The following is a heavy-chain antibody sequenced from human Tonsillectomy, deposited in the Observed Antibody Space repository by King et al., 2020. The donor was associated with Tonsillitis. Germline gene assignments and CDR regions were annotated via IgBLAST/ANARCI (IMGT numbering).Heavy chain of an antibody. CDR3: ATDTKVYYYGMDV. CDR2: YDPENGKT. Sequence: QLVQSGAEVKKPGTSVMVSCKVSGYTLTAISMHWVRQPPGKGLEWIGGYDPENGKTIYAQRFQGRVTMTEDTSTDTAYMELSSLRSEDTAVYYCATDTKVYYYGMDVWGQGTTVIVSS. J-gene: IGHJ6*02. CDR1: GYTLTAIS. V-gene: IGHV1-24*01.